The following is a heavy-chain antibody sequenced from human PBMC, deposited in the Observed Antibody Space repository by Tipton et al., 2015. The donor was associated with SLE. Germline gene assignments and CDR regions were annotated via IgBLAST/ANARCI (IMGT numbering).Heavy chain of an antibody. J-gene: IGHJ4*02. CDR3: AREAGDTYYLDY. D-gene: IGHD2-2*02. CDR2: ISGSGTTT. V-gene: IGHV3-23*01. CDR1: GFTFSSYE. Sequence: SLRLSCAASGFTFSSYEMNWVRQAPGKGLEWVSGISGSGTTTHYADSVEGRFTMSRDNSKNTLYLEMNSLRVEDTGVYYCAREAGDTYYLDYWGQGTLVTVSS.